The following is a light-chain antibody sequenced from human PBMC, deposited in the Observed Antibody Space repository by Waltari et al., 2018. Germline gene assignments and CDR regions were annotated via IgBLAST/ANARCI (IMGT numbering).Light chain of an antibody. Sequence: QSVLTQPPSASGTPGQEVTISCSGTSSSVGSNFVFWYQQLPGAAPKLLIFRSDRRPPGVPVRISGSKSGTSASLVITGLRSEDEADYYCAAWDDSLSAYVFGTGTKVTVL. CDR1: SSSVGSNF. CDR2: RSD. CDR3: AAWDDSLSAYV. J-gene: IGLJ1*01. V-gene: IGLV1-47*01.